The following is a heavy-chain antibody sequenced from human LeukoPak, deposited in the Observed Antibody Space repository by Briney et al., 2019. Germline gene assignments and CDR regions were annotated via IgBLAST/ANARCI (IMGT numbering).Heavy chain of an antibody. V-gene: IGHV3-11*01. J-gene: IGHJ4*02. CDR1: GFTFSDYY. CDR3: ARRDRYFDY. Sequence: GGSLRLSCAASGFTFSDYYMSRIRQAPGKGLEWVSYISSSGSTIYYADSVKGRFTISRDNSKNTLYLQTNSLRAEDTAVYYCARRDRYFDYWGQGTLVTVSS. CDR2: ISSSGSTI.